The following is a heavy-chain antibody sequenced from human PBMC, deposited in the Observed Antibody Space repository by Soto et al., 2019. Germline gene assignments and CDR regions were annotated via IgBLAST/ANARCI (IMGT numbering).Heavy chain of an antibody. V-gene: IGHV3-33*01. CDR3: AREQRKAVAGIFDY. CDR2: IWYDGSNK. D-gene: IGHD6-19*01. Sequence: GESLKISCAASGFTFSSYGMHWVRQAPGKGLEWVAVIWYDGSNKYYADSVKGRFTISRDNSKNTLYLQMNSLRAEDTAVYYCAREQRKAVAGIFDYWGQGTLVTVSS. CDR1: GFTFSSYG. J-gene: IGHJ4*02.